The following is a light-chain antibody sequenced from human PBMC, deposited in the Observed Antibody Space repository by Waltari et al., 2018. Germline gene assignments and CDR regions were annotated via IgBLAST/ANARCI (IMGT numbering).Light chain of an antibody. CDR3: QQYGSSPQWT. CDR2: GAS. V-gene: IGKV3-20*01. J-gene: IGKJ1*01. CDR1: QSVSSSY. Sequence: EIVLTQSPGTLSLSPGERATLSCRASQSVSSSYLAWYQQKPGQAPRLLIYGASSRATGIPDRFSGRGSGTDFTLTIIRLEPEDFAVYYCQQYGSSPQWTFGQGTKVEIK.